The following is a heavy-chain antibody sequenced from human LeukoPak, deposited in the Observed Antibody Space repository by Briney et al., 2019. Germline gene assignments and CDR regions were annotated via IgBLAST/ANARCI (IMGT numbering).Heavy chain of an antibody. CDR2: IYYSGST. CDR3: ARDLYDSSGHYLGAFDI. CDR1: GFTFSDYY. V-gene: IGHV4-31*02. Sequence: LRLSCAASGFTFSDYYMSWIRQHPGKGLEWIGYIYYSGSTYYNPSLKSRVTISVDTSKNQFSLKLSSVTAADTAVYYCARDLYDSSGHYLGAFDIWGQGTMVTVSS. J-gene: IGHJ3*02. D-gene: IGHD3-22*01.